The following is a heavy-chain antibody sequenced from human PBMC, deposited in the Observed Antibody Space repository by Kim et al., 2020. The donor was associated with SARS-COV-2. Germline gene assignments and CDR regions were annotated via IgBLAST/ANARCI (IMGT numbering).Heavy chain of an antibody. CDR3: ARETILDGMDV. J-gene: IGHJ6*02. D-gene: IGHD3-3*01. CDR2: I. V-gene: IGHV3-21*01. Sequence: ICYANSVKSRFTSSRDNAKNSLYLQMNSLRAEDTAVYYCARETILDGMDVWGQGTTVTVSS.